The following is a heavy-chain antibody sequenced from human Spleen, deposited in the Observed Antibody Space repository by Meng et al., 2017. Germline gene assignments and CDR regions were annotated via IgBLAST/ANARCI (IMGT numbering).Heavy chain of an antibody. D-gene: IGHD6-13*01. J-gene: IGHJ4*02. CDR1: GYRFPAYH. Sequence: GAEVKEPGAPVSVSCNPYGYRFPAYHNHRARQAPGKGLGWMGRINPKNGGLHYAPKFQGRVTMNRDTTIKSVYMDLSGLTSDDPAVYFCTRIPLTAAAGYYFDYWGQGALVTVSS. V-gene: IGHV1-2*06. CDR3: TRIPLTAAAGYYFDY. CDR2: INPKNGGL.